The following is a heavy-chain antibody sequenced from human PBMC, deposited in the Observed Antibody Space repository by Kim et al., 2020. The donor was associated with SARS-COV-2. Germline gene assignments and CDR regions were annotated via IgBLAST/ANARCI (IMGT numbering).Heavy chain of an antibody. J-gene: IGHJ6*02. V-gene: IGHV4-4*02. Sequence: SETLSLTCAVSGGSISSSNWRSWVRQPPGKGLEWIGEIYHSGSTNYNPSLKSRVTISVDKSKNQFSLKLSSVTAADTAVYYCARVSESITMIVVVRAYYYHGMDVWGQGPTVTVS. D-gene: IGHD3-22*01. CDR3: ARVSESITMIVVVRAYYYHGMDV. CDR2: IYHSGST. CDR1: GGSISSSNW.